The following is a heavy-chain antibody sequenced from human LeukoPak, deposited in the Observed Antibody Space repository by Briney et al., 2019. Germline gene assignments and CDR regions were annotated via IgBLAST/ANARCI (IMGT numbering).Heavy chain of an antibody. V-gene: IGHV3-30*04. J-gene: IGHJ4*02. CDR1: GFTFSSYA. D-gene: IGHD5-18*01. CDR2: ISYDGSNK. Sequence: GGPLRLSCAASGFTFSSYAMHWVRQAPGKGLEWVAVISYDGSNKYYADSVKGRFTISRDNSKNTLYLQMNSLRAEDTAVYYCARAFGYSYPGYWGQGTLVTVSS. CDR3: ARAFGYSYPGY.